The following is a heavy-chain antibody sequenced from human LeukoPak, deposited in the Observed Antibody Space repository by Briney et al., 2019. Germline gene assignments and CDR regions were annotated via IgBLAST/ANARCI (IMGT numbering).Heavy chain of an antibody. D-gene: IGHD6-13*01. CDR2: INHSGST. J-gene: IGHJ4*02. CDR1: GGSFSGYY. Sequence: SETLSLTCAVYGGSFSGYYWSWIRQPPGKGLEWIGEINHSGSTNYNPSLKSRVTISVDTSKNQFSLKLSSVTAADTAVYYCARSAAGNGFKQYHFDYWGQGTLVTVSS. V-gene: IGHV4-34*01. CDR3: ARSAAGNGFKQYHFDY.